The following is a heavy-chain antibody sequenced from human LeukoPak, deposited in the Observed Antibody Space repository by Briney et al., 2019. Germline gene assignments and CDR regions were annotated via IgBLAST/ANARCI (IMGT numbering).Heavy chain of an antibody. CDR2: INPNSGGT. CDR3: ARVDSSGWDLAP. CDR1: GYTFTGYY. J-gene: IGHJ5*02. V-gene: IGHV1-2*02. Sequence: ASVKVSCKASGYTFTGYYMHWVRQAPGQGLEWMGWINPNSGGTNYAQKFQGRVTMTRDTSISTAYMGLSRLRSDDTAVYYCARVDSSGWDLAPWGQGTLVTVSS. D-gene: IGHD6-19*01.